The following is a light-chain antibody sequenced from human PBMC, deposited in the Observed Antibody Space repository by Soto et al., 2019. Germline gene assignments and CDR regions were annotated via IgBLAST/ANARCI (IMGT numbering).Light chain of an antibody. J-gene: IGLJ2*01. CDR1: SSDVGSYNL. CDR2: EVN. V-gene: IGLV2-23*02. Sequence: QSVLTQPASVSGSPGQSITISCTGTSSDVGSYNLVSWYQQHPGKAPKLMIYEVNKRPSGVSNRFSGSKSGNTASLTISGLQAEDEADYYCCSYAGSRTLVFGGGTKLTVL. CDR3: CSYAGSRTLV.